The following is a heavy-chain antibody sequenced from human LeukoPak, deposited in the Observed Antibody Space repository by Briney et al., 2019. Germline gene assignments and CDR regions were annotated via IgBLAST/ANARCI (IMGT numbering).Heavy chain of an antibody. J-gene: IGHJ1*01. V-gene: IGHV3-23*01. Sequence: GGSLRLSCAVSGFTFSSYAMSWVRQAPGKGLEWVSALSGSGGSTYYADSVKGRFTISRDNSKNTLFLQMNSLRAEDTAIYYCAKDRGSAWYLNTFQHWGQGTLVTVSS. D-gene: IGHD6-19*01. CDR2: LSGSGGST. CDR3: AKDRGSAWYLNTFQH. CDR1: GFTFSSYA.